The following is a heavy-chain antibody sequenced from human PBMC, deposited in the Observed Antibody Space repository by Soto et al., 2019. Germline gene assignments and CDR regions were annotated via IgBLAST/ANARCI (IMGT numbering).Heavy chain of an antibody. V-gene: IGHV4-30-4*01. CDR3: ARGTWEDYYFDY. CDR1: GGSISSGDYY. D-gene: IGHD1-26*01. CDR2: IYYSGST. Sequence: SETLSLTCTVSGGSISSGDYYWSWIRQPPGKGLEWIGYIYYSGSTYYNPSLKSRVTISVDTSKNQFSLKLSSVTAADTAVYYCARGTWEDYYFDYWGQGTLVTVSS. J-gene: IGHJ4*02.